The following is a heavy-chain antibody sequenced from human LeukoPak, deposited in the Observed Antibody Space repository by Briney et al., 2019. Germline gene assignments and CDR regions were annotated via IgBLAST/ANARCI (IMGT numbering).Heavy chain of an antibody. D-gene: IGHD6-19*01. J-gene: IGHJ4*02. Sequence: GGSLRLSCAASGFTFSSYGMHWVRQAPGKGLEWVAVISYDGSNKYYADSVKGRFTISRDNSKNTLYLQMNSLRAEDTAVYYCAKGRQWLVRTDFDSWGQGTLVTVSS. CDR1: GFTFSSYG. V-gene: IGHV3-30*18. CDR3: AKGRQWLVRTDFDS. CDR2: ISYDGSNK.